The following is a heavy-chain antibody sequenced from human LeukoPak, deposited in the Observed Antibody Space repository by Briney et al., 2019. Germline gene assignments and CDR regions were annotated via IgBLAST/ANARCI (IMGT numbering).Heavy chain of an antibody. D-gene: IGHD3-10*01. CDR2: IYTSGST. V-gene: IGHV4-4*07. Sequence: SETLSLTCTVSGGSISSYYWSWIRQPAGKGLEWIGRIYTSGSTYYNPSLKSRVTISVDTSKNQFSLKLSSVTAADTAVYYCASTSYYGSGTQMDVWGQGTTVTVSS. CDR1: GGSISSYY. CDR3: ASTSYYGSGTQMDV. J-gene: IGHJ6*02.